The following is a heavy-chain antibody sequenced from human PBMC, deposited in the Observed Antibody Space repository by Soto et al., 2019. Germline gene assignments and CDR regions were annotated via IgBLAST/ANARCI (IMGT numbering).Heavy chain of an antibody. J-gene: IGHJ4*02. V-gene: IGHV4-34*01. CDR3: AQSPRRMVRGDY. CDR2: INHSGST. CDR1: GGSFSGYY. Sequence: SETLSLTCAVYGGSFSGYYWSWIRQPPGKGLEWIGEINHSGSTNYNPSLKSRVTISVDTSKNQFSLKLSSVTAADTAVYYCAQSPRRMVRGDYWGQGTLVTVSS. D-gene: IGHD3-10*01.